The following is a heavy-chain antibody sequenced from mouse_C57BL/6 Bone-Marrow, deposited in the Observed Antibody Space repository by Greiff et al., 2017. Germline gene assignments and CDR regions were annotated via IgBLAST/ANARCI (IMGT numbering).Heavy chain of an antibody. D-gene: IGHD3-3*01. V-gene: IGHV10-1*01. J-gene: IGHJ4*01. CDR2: IRSKSNNYAT. CDR1: GFSFNTYA. Sequence: EVQLVESGGGLVQPKGSLKLSCAASGFSFNTYAMNWVRQAPGKGLEWVARIRSKSNNYATYYADSVKDRFTISRDDSESMLYLQMNNLKTEDTAMYYCVRKDYAPKAGNYAMDYWGQGTSVTVSS. CDR3: VRKDYAPKAGNYAMDY.